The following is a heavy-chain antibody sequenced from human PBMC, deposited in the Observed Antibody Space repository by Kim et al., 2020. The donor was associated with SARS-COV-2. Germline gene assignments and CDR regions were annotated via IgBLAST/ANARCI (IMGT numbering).Heavy chain of an antibody. J-gene: IGHJ4*02. Sequence: ASVKVSCKASGYTFTSYGISWVRQAPGQGLEWMGWISAYNGNTNYAQKLQGRVTMTTDTSTSTAYMELRSLRSDDTAVYYCARSKHTYYYDSSGYYYLDYWGQGTLVTVSS. CDR2: ISAYNGNT. CDR1: GYTFTSYG. CDR3: ARSKHTYYYDSSGYYYLDY. V-gene: IGHV1-18*01. D-gene: IGHD3-22*01.